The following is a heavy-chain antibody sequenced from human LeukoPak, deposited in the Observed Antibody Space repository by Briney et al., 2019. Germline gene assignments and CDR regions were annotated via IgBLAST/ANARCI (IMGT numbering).Heavy chain of an antibody. D-gene: IGHD3-3*01. CDR2: ISYDGYNK. Sequence: GGSLRLSCAASRLSISNYGMHWVRQAPGKGLEWVTVISYDGYNKYYADSVKGRLTISRDNSKNTLYLQMNSLRAEDTAVYYCARDPAKTIFGVVIETPREGMDVWGQGTTVTVSS. CDR3: ARDPAKTIFGVVIETPREGMDV. J-gene: IGHJ6*02. V-gene: IGHV3-30*03. CDR1: RLSISNYG.